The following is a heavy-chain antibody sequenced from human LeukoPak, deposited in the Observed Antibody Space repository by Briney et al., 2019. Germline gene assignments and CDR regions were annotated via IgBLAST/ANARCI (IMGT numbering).Heavy chain of an antibody. CDR3: ARDPPYSGSYFRGIFLGAFDI. CDR2: IYYSGST. D-gene: IGHD1-26*01. Sequence: PSETLSLTCTVSGGSISSSSYYWGWIRQPPGKGLEWIGSIYYSGSTYYNPSLKSRVTISVDTSKNQFSLKLSSVTAADTAVYYCARDPPYSGSYFRGIFLGAFDIWGQGTMVTVSS. J-gene: IGHJ3*02. CDR1: GGSISSSSYY. V-gene: IGHV4-39*07.